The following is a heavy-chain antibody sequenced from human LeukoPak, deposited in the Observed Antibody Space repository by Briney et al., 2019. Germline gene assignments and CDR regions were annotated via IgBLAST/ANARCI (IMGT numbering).Heavy chain of an antibody. Sequence: PGGSLRLSCAASGFTFSSYAMSWVRQAPGKGLELVSAISGSGGSTYYADSVKGRFTISRDNSKNTLYLQMNSLRAEDTAVYYCAKLADDFWSGYYTPCDYWGQGTLVTVSS. CDR1: GFTFSSYA. CDR3: AKLADDFWSGYYTPCDY. D-gene: IGHD3-3*01. V-gene: IGHV3-23*01. CDR2: ISGSGGST. J-gene: IGHJ4*02.